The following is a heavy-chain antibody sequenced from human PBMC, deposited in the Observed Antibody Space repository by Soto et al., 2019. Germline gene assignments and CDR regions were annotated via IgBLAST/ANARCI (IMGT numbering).Heavy chain of an antibody. CDR1: GGSISSYY. CDR3: ARLSTTTVTTVIDY. D-gene: IGHD4-17*01. J-gene: IGHJ4*02. Sequence: SETLSLTCTVSGGSISSYYWSWIRQPPGKGLEWIGYIYYSGSTNYNPSLKSRVTISVDTSKNQFSLKLSSVTAADTAVYYCARLSTTTVTTVIDYWGQGTLVTVSS. CDR2: IYYSGST. V-gene: IGHV4-59*01.